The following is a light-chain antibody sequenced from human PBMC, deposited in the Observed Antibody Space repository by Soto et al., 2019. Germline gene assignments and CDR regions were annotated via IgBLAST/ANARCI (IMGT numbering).Light chain of an antibody. Sequence: DIVLTPSPGTLSLSPGERATLSCRASQSVSSNYLAWYQQKPGQAPRLLIYGASSRATGIPDRFSGSGSGTDFTLTISSLQSEDFALYYCHQYNSAPPGTVGQGTKVDIK. CDR3: HQYNSAPPGT. CDR1: QSVSSNY. CDR2: GAS. J-gene: IGKJ2*01. V-gene: IGKV3-20*01.